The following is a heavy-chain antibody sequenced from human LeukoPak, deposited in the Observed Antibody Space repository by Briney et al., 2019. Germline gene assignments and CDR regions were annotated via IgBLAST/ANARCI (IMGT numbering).Heavy chain of an antibody. CDR2: ISAYNGNT. D-gene: IGHD2-2*02. J-gene: IGHJ3*02. CDR3: AGGLVPAAIPGAFDT. CDR1: GYTFTSYG. Sequence: GASVKVSCKASGYTFTSYGISWVRQAPGQGLEWMGWISAYNGNTNYAQKLQGRVTMTTDTSTSTAYMELRSLKSDDTAVDYCAGGLVPAAIPGAFDTWGQGAMVTVSS. V-gene: IGHV1-18*01.